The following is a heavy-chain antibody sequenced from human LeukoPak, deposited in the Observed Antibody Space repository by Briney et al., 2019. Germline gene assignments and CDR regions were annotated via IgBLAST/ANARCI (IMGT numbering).Heavy chain of an antibody. V-gene: IGHV4-30-4*08. CDR1: GGSISSGDYY. J-gene: IGHJ3*02. CDR3: ARVAIAAAGIGAFDI. D-gene: IGHD6-13*01. Sequence: SETLSLTCTVSGGSISSGDYYWSWIRQPPGKGLEWVGYIYYSGSTYYNPSLKCRVTISVATSKNQLSLKLSSVTAADTAVYYCARVAIAAAGIGAFDIWGQGTMVTVSS. CDR2: IYYSGST.